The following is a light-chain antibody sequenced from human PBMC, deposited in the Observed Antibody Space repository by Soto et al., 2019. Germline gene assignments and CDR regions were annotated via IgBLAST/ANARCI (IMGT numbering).Light chain of an antibody. V-gene: IGKV3-20*01. Sequence: EIMLTQSPGTLSLSPGERATLSCRASQSVSSSYLAWYQQKPGQAPRLLIYGASSRATGIPDRFSGSGSGTDFTLTISRLEPEDFAVYYCQQYVSSPLTFGGGTKVDIK. CDR1: QSVSSSY. CDR3: QQYVSSPLT. CDR2: GAS. J-gene: IGKJ4*01.